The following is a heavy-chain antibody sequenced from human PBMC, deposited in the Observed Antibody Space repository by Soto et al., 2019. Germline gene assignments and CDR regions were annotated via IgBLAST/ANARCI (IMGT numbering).Heavy chain of an antibody. CDR1: GFTFSSYS. V-gene: IGHV3-48*02. D-gene: IGHD2-2*01. J-gene: IGHJ6*02. Sequence: SGGSLRLSCAASGFTFSSYSMNWVRQAPGKGLEWVSYISSSSSTIYYADSVKGRFTISRDNAKNSLYLQMNSLRDEDTAVYYCARDPRAVVPAAIRGPTTYYYYGMDVWGQGTTVTVSS. CDR3: ARDPRAVVPAAIRGPTTYYYYGMDV. CDR2: ISSSSSTI.